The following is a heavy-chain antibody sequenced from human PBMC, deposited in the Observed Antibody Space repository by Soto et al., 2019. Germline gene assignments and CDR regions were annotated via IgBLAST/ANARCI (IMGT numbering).Heavy chain of an antibody. CDR1: GFTFSIYA. CDR3: VKGEYYYDSSGYYPFDY. V-gene: IGHV3-64D*06. CDR2: ISINGGRT. Sequence: GGSLRLSCSASGFTFSIYAMHWVRQAPGKGLEYVSSISINGGRTHYADSVKGRFTISRDNSKNTQYLQMSSLRADDTALYYCVKGEYYYDSSGYYPFDYWGQGTLVTVSS. J-gene: IGHJ4*02. D-gene: IGHD3-22*01.